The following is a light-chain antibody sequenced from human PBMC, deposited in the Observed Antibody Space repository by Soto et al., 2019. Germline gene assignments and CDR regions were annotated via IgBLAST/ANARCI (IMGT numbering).Light chain of an antibody. CDR1: QSVSGS. CDR3: QQRSNWVYT. V-gene: IGKV3-11*01. Sequence: EIVLTQSPATLSLSPGERATLSCRASQSVSGSLAWYQQKPGQAPRLRIYDASNRATGIPARFSGRGSGTDFTLTISSLEPEDFALYYCQQRSNWVYTFGQGTKLEIK. CDR2: DAS. J-gene: IGKJ2*01.